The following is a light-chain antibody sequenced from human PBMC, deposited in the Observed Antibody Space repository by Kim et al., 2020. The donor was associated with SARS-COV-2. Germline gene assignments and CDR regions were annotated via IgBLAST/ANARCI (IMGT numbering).Light chain of an antibody. CDR3: QQFNSYLPYT. CDR2: DAS. CDR1: QGISSA. J-gene: IGKJ2*01. V-gene: IGKV1-13*02. Sequence: AIQLTQSPSSLSASVGDRVTITCRASQGISSALAWYQQKPGKAPRLLIYDASSLESGVPSRFSGSGSVTDFTLTISSLQPEDFATYYCQQFNSYLPYTFGQGTKLEI.